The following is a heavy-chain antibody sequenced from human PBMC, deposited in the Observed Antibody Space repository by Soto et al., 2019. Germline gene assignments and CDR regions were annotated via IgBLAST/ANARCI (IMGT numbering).Heavy chain of an antibody. J-gene: IGHJ4*02. CDR1: GFTFSSFG. D-gene: IGHD4-17*01. CDR2: LSYDGSKE. V-gene: IGHV3-30*18. CDR3: AKRLLRGTTLSVLDY. Sequence: GGSLRLSCAASGFTFSSFGMHWVRQAPGKGLEWVALLSYDGSKEYYADSVKGRFSVPRDNSKNTLYLQMNSLRVEDTAVYFCAKRLLRGTTLSVLDYWGRGTLVTVSS.